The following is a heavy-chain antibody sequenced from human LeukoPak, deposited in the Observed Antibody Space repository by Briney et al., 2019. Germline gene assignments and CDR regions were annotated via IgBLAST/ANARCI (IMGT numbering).Heavy chain of an antibody. D-gene: IGHD5-18*01. J-gene: IGHJ5*02. CDR2: INHSGST. V-gene: IGHV4-34*01. CDR3: ARWIQLWGTRLDP. Sequence: SETLSLTCAVYGGSFSGYYWSWIRQPPGKGLEWIGEINHSGSTNYNPSLKSRVTISVDTSKNQFSLKLSSVTAADTAVYYCARWIQLWGTRLDPWGQGTLVTVSS. CDR1: GGSFSGYY.